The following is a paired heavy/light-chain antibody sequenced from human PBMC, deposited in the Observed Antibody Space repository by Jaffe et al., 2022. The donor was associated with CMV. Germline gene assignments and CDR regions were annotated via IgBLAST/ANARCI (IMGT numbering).Heavy chain of an antibody. CDR3: ATENTASYYYDSSGFDAFDI. D-gene: IGHD3-22*01. Sequence: QVQLVQSGAEVKKPGASVKVSCKVSGYTLTELSMHWVRQAPGKGLEWMGGFDPEDGETIYAQKFQGRVTMTEDTSTDTAYMELSSLRSEDTAVYYCATENTASYYYDSSGFDAFDIWGQGTMVTVSS. J-gene: IGHJ3*02. CDR2: FDPEDGET. V-gene: IGHV1-24*01. CDR1: GYTLTELS.
Light chain of an antibody. Sequence: EIVLTQSPGTLSLSPGERATLSCRASQSVSSSYLAWYQQKPGQAPRLLIYGASSRATGIPDRFSGSGSGTDFTLTISRLEPEDFAVYYCQQYGSSPLAFGPGTKVDIK. CDR1: QSVSSSY. CDR2: GAS. CDR3: QQYGSSPLA. V-gene: IGKV3-20*01. J-gene: IGKJ3*01.